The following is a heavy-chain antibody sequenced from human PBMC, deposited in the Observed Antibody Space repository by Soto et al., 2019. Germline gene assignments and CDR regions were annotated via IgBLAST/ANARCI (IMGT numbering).Heavy chain of an antibody. CDR3: AVRLTVTTQYYYYYYGMHV. J-gene: IGHJ6*02. CDR2: IWYDGSNK. Sequence: VGSLRLSCAASGFTFSSYGMHWVRQAPGKGLEWVAVIWYDGSNKYYADSVKGRFTISRDNSKNTLYLQMNSLRSEDTAVYYCAVRLTVTTQYYYYYYGMHVWGQGTTVTVYS. CDR1: GFTFSSYG. D-gene: IGHD4-17*01. V-gene: IGHV3-30*02.